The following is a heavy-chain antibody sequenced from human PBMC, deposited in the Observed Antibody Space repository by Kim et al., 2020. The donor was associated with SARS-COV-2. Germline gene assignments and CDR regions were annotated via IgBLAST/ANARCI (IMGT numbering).Heavy chain of an antibody. D-gene: IGHD3-3*01. Sequence: SETLSLTCTVSGGSISSYYWSWIRQPPGKGLEWIGYIYYSGSTNYNPSLKSRVTISVDTSKNQFSLKLSSVTAADTDVSYCARHVYYDCLSGYYKKDYY. CDR2: IYYSGST. V-gene: IGHV4-59*08. J-gene: IGHJ6*01. CDR1: GGSISSYY. CDR3: ARHVYYDCLSGYYKKDYY.